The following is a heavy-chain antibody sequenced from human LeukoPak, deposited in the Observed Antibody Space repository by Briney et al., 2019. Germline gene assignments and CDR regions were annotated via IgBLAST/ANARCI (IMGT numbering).Heavy chain of an antibody. V-gene: IGHV3-20*04. CDR1: GFXFDDYG. D-gene: IGHD2-2*01. J-gene: IGHJ6*02. CDR3: ARELRDIVVVPAADPYYYYGMDV. CDR2: INWNGGSA. Sequence: PGGSLRLSCAASGFXFDDYGISWVRQAPGKGLKWVSGINWNGGSAGYADSVKGRFTISRDNAKNSLYLQMNSLRAEDTAVYYCARELRDIVVVPAADPYYYYGMDVWGQGTTVTVSS.